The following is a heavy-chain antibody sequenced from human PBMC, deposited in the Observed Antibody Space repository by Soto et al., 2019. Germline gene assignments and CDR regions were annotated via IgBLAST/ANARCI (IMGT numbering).Heavy chain of an antibody. Sequence: PSETMSLARTVSGASIRRYYCGWVRQPAGKGVEWSGLNYDSGNTNYTHSLKSRVTMSVDTSKNKFSVKLSTVTAADTAVYYCARAQYYYDSSGIHDAFDLWGLGTLVTVSS. J-gene: IGHJ3*01. D-gene: IGHD3-22*01. CDR1: GASIRRYY. V-gene: IGHV4-4*07. CDR2: NYDSGNT. CDR3: ARAQYYYDSSGIHDAFDL.